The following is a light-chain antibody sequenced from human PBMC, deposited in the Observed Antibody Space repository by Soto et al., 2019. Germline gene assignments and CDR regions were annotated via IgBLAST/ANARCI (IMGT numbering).Light chain of an antibody. V-gene: IGKV3D-20*01. J-gene: IGKJ5*01. CDR3: QQYGSSPIT. Sequence: EIVLTQSPGTLSLSPGERATLSXGASQSVSSSYVAWYQHKPGLAPRXXIHDTSSRAIGIPDRLSGSKSGTNFTLTIRRMEPEDVGMYYCQQYGSSPITFGQGTRLEIK. CDR1: QSVSSSY. CDR2: DTS.